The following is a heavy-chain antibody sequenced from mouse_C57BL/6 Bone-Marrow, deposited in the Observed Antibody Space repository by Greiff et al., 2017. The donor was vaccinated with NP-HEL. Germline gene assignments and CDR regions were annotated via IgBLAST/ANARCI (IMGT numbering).Heavy chain of an antibody. J-gene: IGHJ3*01. CDR1: GFTFSSYA. CDR2: ISDGGSYT. Sequence: EVMLVESGGGLVKPGGSLKLSCAASGFTFSSYAMSWVRQTPEKRLEWVSTISDGGSYTYYPDNVKGRFTISRDNAKNNLYRQMSHLKSEDTAMYYCARVYDYDGTWFAYWGQGTLVTVSA. CDR3: ARVYDYDGTWFAY. V-gene: IGHV5-4*03. D-gene: IGHD2-4*01.